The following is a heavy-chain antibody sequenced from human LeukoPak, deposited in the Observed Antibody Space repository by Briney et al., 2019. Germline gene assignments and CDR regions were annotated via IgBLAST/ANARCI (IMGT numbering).Heavy chain of an antibody. CDR2: DNLQGSN. CDR3: AREGGPYRPLDY. J-gene: IGHJ4*02. Sequence: SGTLSLTCGVSGVSITNTNYWTWVRHPPGKLLEGIGEDNLQGSNNYNPSLMGRVAISVDTSENHISLQLTSVTAADTAVYYCAREGGPYRPLDYSGQGTLVTVSS. CDR1: GVSITNTNY. V-gene: IGHV4-4*02.